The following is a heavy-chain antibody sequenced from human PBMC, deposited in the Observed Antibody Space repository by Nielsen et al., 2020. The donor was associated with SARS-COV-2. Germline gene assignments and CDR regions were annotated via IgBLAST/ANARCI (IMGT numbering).Heavy chain of an antibody. CDR3: ARDSWDSLRYFVH. Sequence: GGSLRLSCVASGFTFSHYAIHWVRQAPGKGLEWVAIISYDGSNKYYADSVKGRFTISRDDSKNTLYLQMNNLRPEDTAVYYCARDSWDSLRYFVHWGQGAQVTVSS. J-gene: IGHJ4*02. D-gene: IGHD3-22*01. V-gene: IGHV3-30*04. CDR2: ISYDGSNK. CDR1: GFTFSHYA.